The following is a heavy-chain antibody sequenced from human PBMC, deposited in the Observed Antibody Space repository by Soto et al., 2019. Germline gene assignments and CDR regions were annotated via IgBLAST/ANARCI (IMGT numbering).Heavy chain of an antibody. J-gene: IGHJ3*02. CDR2: ITPILGIA. V-gene: IGHV1-69*02. CDR1: GGTFSSYT. D-gene: IGHD4-17*01. CDR3: ARGGLDDYGDYGAFDI. Sequence: SVKVSCKASGGTFSSYTISWVRQAPGQGLEWMGRITPILGIANYTKKFQGRVTITADKSTSTAYMELSSLRSEDTAVYYCARGGLDDYGDYGAFDIWGQGTMVTVSS.